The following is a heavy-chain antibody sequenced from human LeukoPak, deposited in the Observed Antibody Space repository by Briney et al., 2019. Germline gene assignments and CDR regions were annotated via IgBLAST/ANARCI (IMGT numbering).Heavy chain of an antibody. CDR1: GYTFINYY. Sequence: VASVKVSCKASGYTFINYYMHWVRQAPGQGLEWMGIINPSGGSAYYAQKFQGRVTITTDESTSTAYMELSSLRSEDTAVYYCARDRDGLVPGIQNWFDPWGQGTLVTVSS. J-gene: IGHJ5*02. CDR3: ARDRDGLVPGIQNWFDP. CDR2: INPSGGSA. V-gene: IGHV1-46*01. D-gene: IGHD2-2*01.